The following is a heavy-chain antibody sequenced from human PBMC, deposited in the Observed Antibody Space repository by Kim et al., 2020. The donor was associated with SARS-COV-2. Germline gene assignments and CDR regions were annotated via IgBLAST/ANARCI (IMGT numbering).Heavy chain of an antibody. V-gene: IGHV1-69*13. CDR1: GGTFSSYA. D-gene: IGHD6-19*01. J-gene: IGHJ3*02. Sequence: SVKVSCKASGGTFSSYAFSWVRQAPGQGLEWMGGIIPIFGTANYAQKFQGRVTITADESTSTAYMELSSLRSEDTAVYYCAREVQWLVHTTSFDIWGQGTMVTVSS. CDR2: IIPIFGTA. CDR3: AREVQWLVHTTSFDI.